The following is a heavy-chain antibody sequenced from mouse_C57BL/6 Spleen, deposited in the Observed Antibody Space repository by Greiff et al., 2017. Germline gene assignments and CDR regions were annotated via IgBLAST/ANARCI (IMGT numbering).Heavy chain of an antibody. D-gene: IGHD1-1*01. Sequence: QVQLQQPGAELVKPGASVKLSCKASGYTFTSYWMHWVKQRPGQGLEWIGMIHPNSGSTNYNEKFKSKATLTVDKSSSTAYMQLSSLTSEDSAVYYCARAYGSRTYYFDYWGQGTTLTVSS. CDR1: GYTFTSYW. CDR3: ARAYGSRTYYFDY. V-gene: IGHV1-64*01. J-gene: IGHJ2*01. CDR2: IHPNSGST.